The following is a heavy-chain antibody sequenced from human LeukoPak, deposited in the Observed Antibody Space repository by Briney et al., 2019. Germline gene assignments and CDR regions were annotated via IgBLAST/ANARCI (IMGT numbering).Heavy chain of an antibody. Sequence: GGSLRLSCAASGFTFSSYSMNWVRQAPGKGLEWVSAISGSGGSTYYADSVKGRFTISRDNSKNTLYLQMNSLRAEDTAVYYCAKASGASSLPLGYYYYGMDVWGQGTTVTVSS. CDR1: GFTFSSYS. CDR3: AKASGASSLPLGYYYYGMDV. CDR2: ISGSGGST. J-gene: IGHJ6*02. V-gene: IGHV3-23*01. D-gene: IGHD6-6*01.